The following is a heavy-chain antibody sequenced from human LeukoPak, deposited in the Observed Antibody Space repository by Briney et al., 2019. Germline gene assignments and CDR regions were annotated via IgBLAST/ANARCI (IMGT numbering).Heavy chain of an antibody. D-gene: IGHD6-19*01. Sequence: SVKVSCKASGGTFSSYAISWVRQAPGQGLEWLGGIIPIFGTANYAQKFQGRVTITADESTSTAYMELSSLRSEDTAVYYCARGPHSAVAGFDYWGQGTLVTVSS. CDR2: IIPIFGTA. V-gene: IGHV1-69*13. CDR1: GGTFSSYA. J-gene: IGHJ4*02. CDR3: ARGPHSAVAGFDY.